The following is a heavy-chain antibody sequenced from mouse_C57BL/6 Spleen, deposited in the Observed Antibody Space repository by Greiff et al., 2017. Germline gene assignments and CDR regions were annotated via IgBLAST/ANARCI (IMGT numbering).Heavy chain of an antibody. CDR2: IDPSDSYT. V-gene: IGHV1-50*01. Sequence: QVQLQQPGAELVKPGASVKLSCKASGYTFTSYWMQWVKQRPGQGLEWIGEIDPSDSYTNYNQKFKGKATLTVDTSSSTAYMQLSSLTSEDSAVYYCAMGDITTVVAKENAMDYWGQGTSVTVSS. J-gene: IGHJ4*01. D-gene: IGHD1-1*01. CDR3: AMGDITTVVAKENAMDY. CDR1: GYTFTSYW.